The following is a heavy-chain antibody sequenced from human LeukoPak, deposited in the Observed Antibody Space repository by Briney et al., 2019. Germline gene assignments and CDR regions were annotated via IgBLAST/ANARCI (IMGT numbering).Heavy chain of an antibody. V-gene: IGHV3-23*01. J-gene: IGHJ4*02. CDR1: GFTFSTYG. D-gene: IGHD3-22*01. CDR3: AKDHLDDSSGYYGY. CDR2: IPSGGGT. Sequence: LPGGSLRLSCAASGFTFSTYGMSWVRQAPGKGLQWVSTIPSGGGTYYADSVKGRFTISRDNSKNTLYLQMNSLRAEDTAVYYCAKDHLDDSSGYYGYWGQGTLVTVSS.